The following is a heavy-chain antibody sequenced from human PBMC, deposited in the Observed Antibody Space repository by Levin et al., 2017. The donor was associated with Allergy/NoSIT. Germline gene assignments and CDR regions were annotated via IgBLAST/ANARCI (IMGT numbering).Heavy chain of an antibody. CDR3: ARVSRRSSTSWQFDY. D-gene: IGHD2-2*01. V-gene: IGHV4-31*03. CDR2: IYYSGST. CDR1: GGSISSGGYY. J-gene: IGHJ4*02. Sequence: SETLSLTCTVSGGSISSGGYYWSWIRQHPGKGLEWIGYIYYSGSTYYNPSLKSRVTISVDTSKNQFSLKLSSVTAADTAVYYCARVSRRSSTSWQFDYWGQGTLVTVSS.